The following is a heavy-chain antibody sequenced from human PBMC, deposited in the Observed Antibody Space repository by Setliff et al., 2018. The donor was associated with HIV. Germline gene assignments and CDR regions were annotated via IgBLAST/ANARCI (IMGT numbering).Heavy chain of an antibody. CDR1: GGSISSGGYY. V-gene: IGHV4-39*07. J-gene: IGHJ4*02. CDR3: ARSRLTWEIDF. CDR2: IDHTGRI. D-gene: IGHD1-26*01. Sequence: SETLSLTCTVSGGSISSGGYYWNWIRQAPRKGLEWIGEIDHTGRINYNPSLKSRVTMSVDTSKNQFSLKLESVTAADRGVYYCARSRLTWEIDFWGQGKLVTVSS.